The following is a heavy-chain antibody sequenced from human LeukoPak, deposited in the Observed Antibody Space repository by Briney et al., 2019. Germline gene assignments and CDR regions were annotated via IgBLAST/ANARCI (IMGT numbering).Heavy chain of an antibody. CDR2: ISGSGGST. CDR3: AKDRCSNGVGCYYYYMDV. Sequence: PGGSLRLSCAASGFTFSSYGMSWVRQAPGKGLEWVSGISGSGGSTYYADSVKGRFTISRDNSKNTLYLQMNSLRAEDTAVYYCAKDRCSNGVGCYYYYMDVWGKGTTVTISS. CDR1: GFTFSSYG. D-gene: IGHD2-8*01. V-gene: IGHV3-23*01. J-gene: IGHJ6*03.